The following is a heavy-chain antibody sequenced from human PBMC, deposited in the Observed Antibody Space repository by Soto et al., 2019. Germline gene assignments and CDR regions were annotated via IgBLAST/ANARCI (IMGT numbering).Heavy chain of an antibody. CDR1: GYTFSTYD. CDR2: INVGDGNT. D-gene: IGHD6-19*01. Sequence: QVQLVQSGAEVKKPGASVKVSCRASGYTFSTYDIVWVRQAPGQRLEWMGWINVGDGNTKYSQKFQGRVTITRDTSATTAYTELSSLRSDDTAVFYCTRGSVFDYWGQGTLVTVSS. J-gene: IGHJ4*02. V-gene: IGHV1-3*01. CDR3: TRGSVFDY.